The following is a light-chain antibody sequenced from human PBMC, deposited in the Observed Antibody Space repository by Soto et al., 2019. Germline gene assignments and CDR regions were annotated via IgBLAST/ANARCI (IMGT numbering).Light chain of an antibody. CDR1: QGINSY. Sequence: DIQLTQSPSVLSESVGDRVTITCRASQGINSYLAWYQQKPGKVPKLLIYAASTLHSGVPSRFSGSGSGTEFTLTISSLQPEDFATYYCQQLNSYPRTFGQGTKVDIK. CDR2: AAS. J-gene: IGKJ1*01. CDR3: QQLNSYPRT. V-gene: IGKV1-9*01.